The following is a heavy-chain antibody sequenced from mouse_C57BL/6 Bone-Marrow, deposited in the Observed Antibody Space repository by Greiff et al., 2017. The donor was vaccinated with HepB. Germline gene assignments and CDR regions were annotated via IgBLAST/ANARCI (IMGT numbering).Heavy chain of an antibody. CDR3: ARGVYAY. CDR1: GYTFTSYD. J-gene: IGHJ2*01. D-gene: IGHD2-12*01. Sequence: QVHVKQSGPELVKPGASVKLSCKASGYTFTSYDINWVKQRPGQGLEWIGWIYPRDGSTKYNEKFKGKATLTVDTSSSTAYMELHSLTSEDSAVYFCARGVYAYGGQGTTLTVSS. V-gene: IGHV1-85*01. CDR2: IYPRDGST.